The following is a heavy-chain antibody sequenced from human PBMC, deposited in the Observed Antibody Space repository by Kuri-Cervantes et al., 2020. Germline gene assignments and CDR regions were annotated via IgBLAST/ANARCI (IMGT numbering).Heavy chain of an antibody. V-gene: IGHV4-39*01. J-gene: IGHJ4*02. CDR3: ARHRTYYYDSLDY. CDR1: GGSISSRSYY. Sequence: SQTLSLSCTVSGGSISSRSYYWGWIRQPPGKGLEWIGSIYNSGSTYDNPSLKSRITISVDTSKNQFSLKLSSVTAADTAVYYCARHRTYYYDSLDYWGQGTLVTVSS. CDR2: IYNSGST. D-gene: IGHD3-22*01.